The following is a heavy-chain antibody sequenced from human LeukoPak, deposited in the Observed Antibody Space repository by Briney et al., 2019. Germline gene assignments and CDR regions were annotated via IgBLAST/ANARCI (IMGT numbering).Heavy chain of an antibody. J-gene: IGHJ4*02. V-gene: IGHV3-21*01. CDR1: GFTFSSYS. D-gene: IGHD4-23*01. CDR3: ARDDFGGDFDF. CDR2: ISSRSSYI. Sequence: PGGSLRLSCAASGFTFSSYSMNWLRQTPGKGLEWVSSISSRSSYIYYGDSVKGRFTISRGNAKSSLFLQMNSLRAEDTAIYYCARDDFGGDFDFWGQGTLVTVSS.